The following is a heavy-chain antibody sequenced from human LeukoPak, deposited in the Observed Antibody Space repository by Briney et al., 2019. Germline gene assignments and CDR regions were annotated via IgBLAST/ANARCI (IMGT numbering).Heavy chain of an antibody. V-gene: IGHV1-2*02. CDR3: ARGLGLDY. CDR1: GYSLNAYY. Sequence: ASVKVSCKASGYSLNAYYMHWVRQAPGQGFEWMGWINPSSGGTKYAQKFQGRVTMARDTSISTTYMELRRLTSDDTAVYYCARGLGLDYWGQGTLVTVSS. CDR2: INPSSGGT. D-gene: IGHD4-11*01. J-gene: IGHJ4*02.